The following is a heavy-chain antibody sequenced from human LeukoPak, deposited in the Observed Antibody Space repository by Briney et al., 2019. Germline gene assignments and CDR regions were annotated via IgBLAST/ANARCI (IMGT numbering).Heavy chain of an antibody. CDR3: AKDFYDSSGYQDY. CDR2: ISYDGSNK. J-gene: IGHJ4*02. Sequence: GGSLRLSCAASGFTFSSYAMHWVRQAPGKGLEWVAVISYDGSNKYYADSVKGRFTISRDNSKNTLYLQMNSLRAEDTAVYYCAKDFYDSSGYQDYWGQGTLVTVSS. V-gene: IGHV3-30-3*01. D-gene: IGHD3-22*01. CDR1: GFTFSSYA.